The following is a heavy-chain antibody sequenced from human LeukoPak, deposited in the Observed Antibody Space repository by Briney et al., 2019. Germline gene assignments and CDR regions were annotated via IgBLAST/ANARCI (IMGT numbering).Heavy chain of an antibody. V-gene: IGHV3-21*01. J-gene: IGHJ3*02. CDR2: ISSSSSYI. Sequence: GGSLRLSCAASGLTFSSYSMNWVRQAPGKGLEWVSSISSSSSYIYYADSVKGRFTISRDNAKNSLYLQMNSLRAEDTAVYYCARDREYGGHSSPDAFDIWGQGTMVTVSS. CDR3: ARDREYGGHSSPDAFDI. CDR1: GLTFSSYS. D-gene: IGHD2/OR15-2a*01.